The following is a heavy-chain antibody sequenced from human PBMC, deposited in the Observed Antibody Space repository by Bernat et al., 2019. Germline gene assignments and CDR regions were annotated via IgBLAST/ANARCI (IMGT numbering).Heavy chain of an antibody. J-gene: IGHJ5*02. CDR1: GFTFSSYA. CDR3: AKAIEAAGTRFGQVSANWFDP. Sequence: EVQLLESGGGLVQPGGSLRLSCAASGFTFSSYAMSWVRQAPGKGLEWVSAISGSGGSTYYADSVKGRFTISRDNSKNTLYLQMNSLRAEDTAVYYCAKAIEAAGTRFGQVSANWFDPWGQGTLVTVSS. CDR2: ISGSGGST. V-gene: IGHV3-23*01. D-gene: IGHD6-13*01.